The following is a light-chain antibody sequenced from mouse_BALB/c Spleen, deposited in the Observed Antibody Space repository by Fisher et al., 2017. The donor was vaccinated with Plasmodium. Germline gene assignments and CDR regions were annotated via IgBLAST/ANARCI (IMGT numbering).Light chain of an antibody. CDR2: YTS. J-gene: IGKJ5*01. CDR3: QQANSWPLT. V-gene: IGKV5-43*01. CDR1: QSISHN. Sequence: DIVLTQTPATLSVTPGESVSLSCRASQSISHNLHWYQQKSHESPSLLINYTSQSISGIPSRFSGSGSGTDFTLTINSVETEDFGVYFCQQANSWPLTFGAGTKLELK.